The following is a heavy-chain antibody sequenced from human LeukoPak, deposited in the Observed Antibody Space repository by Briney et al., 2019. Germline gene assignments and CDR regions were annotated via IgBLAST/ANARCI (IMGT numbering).Heavy chain of an antibody. CDR3: ARVWDYDFWSGYWFDP. V-gene: IGHV4-59*01. CDR2: IYYSGST. D-gene: IGHD3-3*01. J-gene: IGHJ5*02. Sequence: RPSETLSLTCTVSGGSISSYYWSWIRQPPGKGLEWIGYIYYSGSTNYNPSLKSRVTISVDTSKNQFSLKLSSVTAADTAVYYCARVWDYDFWSGYWFDPWGQGTLVTVSS. CDR1: GGSISSYY.